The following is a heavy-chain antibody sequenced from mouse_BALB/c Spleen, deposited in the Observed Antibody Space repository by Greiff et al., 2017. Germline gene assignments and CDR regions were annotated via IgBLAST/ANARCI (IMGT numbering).Heavy chain of an antibody. CDR2: IDPANGNT. V-gene: IGHV14-3*02. D-gene: IGHD1-1*01. Sequence: EVQLQQSGAELVKPGASVKLSCTASGFNIKDTYMHWVKQRPEQGLEWIGRIDPANGNTKYDPKFQGKATITADTSSNTAYLQLSSLTSEDTAVYYCANLLLGHYAMDYWGQGTSVTVSS. J-gene: IGHJ4*01. CDR1: GFNIKDTY. CDR3: ANLLLGHYAMDY.